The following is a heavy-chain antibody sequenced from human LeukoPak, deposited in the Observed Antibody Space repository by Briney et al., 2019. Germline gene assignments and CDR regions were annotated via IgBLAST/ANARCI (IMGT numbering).Heavy chain of an antibody. CDR2: INPIGGST. CDR3: ARGRRAVAGTYNWFDP. CDR1: GYTFTTYY. Sequence: ASVKVSCKASGYTFTTYYMHWVRQAPGQGLEWMGTINPIGGSTSYAQKFQGRVTMTRDTSTSTVYMELSSLRSEDTAIYYCARGRRAVAGTYNWFDPWGQGTLVTVSS. V-gene: IGHV1-46*01. J-gene: IGHJ5*02. D-gene: IGHD6-19*01.